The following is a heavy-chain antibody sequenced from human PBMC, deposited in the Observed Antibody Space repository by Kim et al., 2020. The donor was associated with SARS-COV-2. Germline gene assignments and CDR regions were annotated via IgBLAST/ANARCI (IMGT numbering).Heavy chain of an antibody. Sequence: GGSLRLSCAASGFSFSSYWMSWVRQAPGKGLEWVANVRQDGSDKYYVDSVKGRFTISRDNAKNSLYLQMSRLRAEDTAVYYCARIFRYSSSGSRDSWG. D-gene: IGHD2-2*01. J-gene: IGHJ5*01. V-gene: IGHV3-7*01. CDR3: ARIFRYSSSGSRDS. CDR1: GFSFSSYW. CDR2: VRQDGSDK.